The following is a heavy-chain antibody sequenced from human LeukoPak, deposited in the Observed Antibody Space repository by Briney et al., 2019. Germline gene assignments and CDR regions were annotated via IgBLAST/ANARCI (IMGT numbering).Heavy chain of an antibody. CDR2: ISTSGDTI. J-gene: IGHJ4*02. CDR3: ARGWGSSWYYFDY. CDR1: GFTFSSYA. Sequence: MPGGSLRLSCAASGFTFSSYAMSWIRQAPGKGLEWVSYISTSGDTIYYADSVKGRFTISRDNAKNSLYLQMNSLRAEDTAVYYCARGWGSSWYYFDYWGQGTLVTVSS. D-gene: IGHD6-13*01. V-gene: IGHV3-11*01.